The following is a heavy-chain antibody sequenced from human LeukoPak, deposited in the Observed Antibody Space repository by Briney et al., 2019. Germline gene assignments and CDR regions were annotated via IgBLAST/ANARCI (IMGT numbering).Heavy chain of an antibody. CDR2: IYHSGST. D-gene: IGHD3-22*01. CDR1: AGSISSGGYS. Sequence: PSETLSLTCAVSAGSISSGGYSWSWIRQPPGKGLEWIGYIYHSGSTYYNPSLKSRVTISVDRSKNQFPLKLSSVTAADTAVYCGAVVITGVFDYWGQGTLVTVSS. V-gene: IGHV4-30-2*01. CDR3: AVVITGVFDY. J-gene: IGHJ4*02.